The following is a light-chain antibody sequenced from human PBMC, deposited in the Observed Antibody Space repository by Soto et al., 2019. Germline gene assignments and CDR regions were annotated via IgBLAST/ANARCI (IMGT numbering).Light chain of an antibody. Sequence: KGLTQFPGTLSLSPGDRATLSCRASQSVSYKLAWYQQKPGQAPRLLIYGASTRATGIPARFSGSGSGTEFTLTISSLQSEDFAVYYCQQYNNWPRTFGQGTKVDIK. J-gene: IGKJ1*01. CDR1: QSVSYK. V-gene: IGKV3-15*01. CDR2: GAS. CDR3: QQYNNWPRT.